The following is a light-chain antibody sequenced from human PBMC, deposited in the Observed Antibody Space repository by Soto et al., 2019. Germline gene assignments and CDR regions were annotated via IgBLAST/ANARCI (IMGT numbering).Light chain of an antibody. CDR2: AAS. CDR3: QQANSFPIT. Sequence: DIQMTQSPSSLSASVGDRVTITCRASQSISSYLNWYQQKPGKAPKLLIYAASSLQSGVPSRFSGSGSVTDFTLTISSLQPEDFATYYCQQANSFPITFGQGTRLEIK. J-gene: IGKJ5*01. V-gene: IGKV1-39*01. CDR1: QSISSY.